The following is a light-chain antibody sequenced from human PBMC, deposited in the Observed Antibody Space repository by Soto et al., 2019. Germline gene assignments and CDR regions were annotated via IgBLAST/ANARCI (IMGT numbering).Light chain of an antibody. CDR3: QQYGSSPFT. J-gene: IGKJ4*01. Sequence: EIVLTQSPGTLSLSQVERATLSCMASQTASRSFLAWYQQKPGQAPRLVIYGASSRATGIPDRFSGSGSGTDFTLYISRLEPEDFAVYYCQQYGSSPFTFGGGTKVDIK. CDR1: QTASRSF. CDR2: GAS. V-gene: IGKV3-20*01.